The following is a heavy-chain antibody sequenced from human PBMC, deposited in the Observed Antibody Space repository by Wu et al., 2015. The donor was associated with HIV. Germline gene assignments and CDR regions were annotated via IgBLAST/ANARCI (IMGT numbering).Heavy chain of an antibody. CDR1: GHAFTGHY. Sequence: EVRLIQSGGEMKKPGASVTISCKVSGHAFTGHYIHWVQLAPGKGLEWMGLIDPEDGETIYAERFQGRVTLTADTSIDTAYMHLISLTADDTALYYCASPSLDSFDIWGQGTMVTVSS. CDR2: IDPEDGET. J-gene: IGHJ3*02. V-gene: IGHV1-69-2*01. CDR3: ASPSLDSFDI.